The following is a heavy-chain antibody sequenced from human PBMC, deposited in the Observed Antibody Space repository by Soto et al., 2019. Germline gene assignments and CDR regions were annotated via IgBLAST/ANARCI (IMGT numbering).Heavy chain of an antibody. V-gene: IGHV3-23*01. Sequence: SGGSLRLSCAASGFSFSTYPMVWVRQAPGKRLEAFSSISGSGDKTYYKDSVRGRFTISRDSAKNSLYLQMDSLRVEDTALYYCARGAIAAAGIRDYWGQGALVTVSS. CDR1: GFSFSTYP. CDR3: ARGAIAAAGIRDY. D-gene: IGHD6-13*01. CDR2: ISGSGDKT. J-gene: IGHJ4*02.